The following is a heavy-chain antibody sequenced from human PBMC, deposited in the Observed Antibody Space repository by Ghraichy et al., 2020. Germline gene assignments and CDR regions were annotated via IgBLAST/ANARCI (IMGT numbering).Heavy chain of an antibody. V-gene: IGHV3-21*01. Sequence: GGSLRLSCAASGFTFSSYSMNWVRQAPGKGLEWVSSISSSSSYIYYADSVKGRFTISRDNAKNSLYLQMNSLRAEDTAVYYCARKNVDHFPLDYWGQGTLVTVSS. J-gene: IGHJ4*02. CDR2: ISSSSSYI. CDR1: GFTFSSYS. CDR3: ARKNVDHFPLDY. D-gene: IGHD1-1*01.